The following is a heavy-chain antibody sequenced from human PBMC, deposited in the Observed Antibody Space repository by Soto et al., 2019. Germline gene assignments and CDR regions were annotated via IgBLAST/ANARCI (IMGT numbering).Heavy chain of an antibody. CDR1: GYSFTSHG. CDR3: TRIVRGGKVGYYHCMED. J-gene: IGHJ6*03. CDR2: ISASNGDP. Sequence: QVQLVQSGAEVKKPGASVKVSCKASGYSFTSHGISWVRQAPGQGLEWMAWISASNGDPNYAQKFQGRVTVTTDTSTNAAEMDVGRLRSEGTAACYRTRIVRGGKVGYYHCMEDWGKGTRVTV. V-gene: IGHV1-18*01. D-gene: IGHD3-10*02.